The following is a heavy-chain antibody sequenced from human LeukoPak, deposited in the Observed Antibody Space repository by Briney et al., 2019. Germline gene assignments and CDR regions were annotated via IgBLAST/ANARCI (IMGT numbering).Heavy chain of an antibody. CDR3: AKDQWFGELFKYFQH. Sequence: GGSLRLSCAASGFSFNNFLMTWVRQAPGKGLEWVSSIDGSGATVYADSVKGRFIISRDNSQNTVYLQMNSLRAEDTAVYYCAKDQWFGELFKYFQHWGQGTLVTVSS. J-gene: IGHJ1*01. CDR1: GFSFNNFL. CDR2: IDGSGAT. D-gene: IGHD3-10*01. V-gene: IGHV3-23*01.